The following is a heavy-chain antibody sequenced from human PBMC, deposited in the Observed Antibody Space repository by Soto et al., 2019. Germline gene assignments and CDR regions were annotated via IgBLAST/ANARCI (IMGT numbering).Heavy chain of an antibody. D-gene: IGHD3-10*01. CDR2: ISYDGSNK. Sequence: QVQLVESGGGVVQPGRSLRLSCAASGFTFSSYGMHWVRQAPGKGLEWVAVISYDGSNKYYADSVKGRFTISRDNSKNTLYRQMNSLRAEDTAVYYCAKDTLLWFGELLVNYGMDVWGQGTTVTVSS. CDR3: AKDTLLWFGELLVNYGMDV. V-gene: IGHV3-30*18. CDR1: GFTFSSYG. J-gene: IGHJ6*02.